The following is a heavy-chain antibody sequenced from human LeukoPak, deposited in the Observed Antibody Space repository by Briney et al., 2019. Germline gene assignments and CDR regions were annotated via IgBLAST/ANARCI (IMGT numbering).Heavy chain of an antibody. J-gene: IGHJ4*02. Sequence: GGSLRLSCAASGFTFSSYEMNWVRQAPGKGLECVSYISRSGRTIYYADSVKGRFTISRDNAKNSLYLQMNRPRAEDTAVYYCARNDGFDYWGQGTLVTVSS. CDR3: ARNDGFDY. D-gene: IGHD1-1*01. V-gene: IGHV3-48*03. CDR1: GFTFSSYE. CDR2: ISRSGRTI.